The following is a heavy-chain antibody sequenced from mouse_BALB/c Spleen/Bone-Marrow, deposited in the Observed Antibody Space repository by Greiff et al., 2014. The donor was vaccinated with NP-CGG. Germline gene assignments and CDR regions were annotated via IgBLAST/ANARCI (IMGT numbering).Heavy chain of an antibody. CDR2: ISDGGTYS. J-gene: IGHJ2*01. Sequence: EVKLVESGGGLMKPGGSLKLSCAASGFTFSDYYMYWVRQTPEKRLEWVATISDGGTYSYYADSVKGRFTISRDNAKSNLYLQMNSLKSEDTAMYYCARDMGGYWGQGTTLTVSS. D-gene: IGHD1-1*02. CDR3: ARDMGGY. CDR1: GFTFSDYY. V-gene: IGHV5-4*02.